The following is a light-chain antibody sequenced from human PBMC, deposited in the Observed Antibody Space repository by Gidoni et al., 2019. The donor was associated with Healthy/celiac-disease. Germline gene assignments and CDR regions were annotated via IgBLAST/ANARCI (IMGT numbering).Light chain of an antibody. CDR3: QQSYSTPWT. Sequence: DIQMTQSPSSLSASVGDRVTITCRASQSISSYLNWYQQKPGKAPKPLIYAASSLQSGVPSRFSGSGSGKDFTLTISRLQPEDFANYYCQQSYSTPWTFGQGTKVEIK. J-gene: IGKJ1*01. CDR2: AAS. V-gene: IGKV1-39*01. CDR1: QSISSY.